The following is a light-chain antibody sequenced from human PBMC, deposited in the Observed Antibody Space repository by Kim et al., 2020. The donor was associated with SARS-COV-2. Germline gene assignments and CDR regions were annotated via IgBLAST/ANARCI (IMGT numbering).Light chain of an antibody. V-gene: IGLV2-23*02. CDR2: EVT. J-gene: IGLJ2*01. CDR3: CSYAGSSTVV. Sequence: GQSITISCTGTSSYVGNYNLVSWYQQHPDKAPKLMIYEVTKRPSGVSNRFSGPKSGNTASLTISGLQAEDEADYYCCSYAGSSTVVFGGGTQLTVL. CDR1: SSYVGNYNL.